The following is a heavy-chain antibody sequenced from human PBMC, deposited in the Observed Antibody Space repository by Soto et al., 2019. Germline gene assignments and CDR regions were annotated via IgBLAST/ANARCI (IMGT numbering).Heavy chain of an antibody. J-gene: IGHJ6*02. CDR3: ARDRRGYDFGVVDV. V-gene: IGHV3-21*01. Sequence: GSLRLSCAASGFTFSSYSMNRVRQAPGKGLEWVSSISSSSSYIYYADSVKGRFTISRDNAKNSLYLQMNSLRAEDTAVYYCARDRRGYDFGVVDVWGQGTTVTVSS. CDR1: GFTFSSYS. CDR2: ISSSSSYI. D-gene: IGHD5-12*01.